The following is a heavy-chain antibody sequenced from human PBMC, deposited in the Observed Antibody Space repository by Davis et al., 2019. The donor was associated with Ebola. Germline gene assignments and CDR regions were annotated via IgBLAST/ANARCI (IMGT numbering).Heavy chain of an antibody. CDR3: ARESPLGYCSSTSCYPYNWFDP. D-gene: IGHD2-2*03. V-gene: IGHV1-2*02. CDR2: INPNSGGT. J-gene: IGHJ5*02. CDR1: GYTFTGYY. Sequence: ASVKVSCKASGYTFTGYYMHWVRQAPGQGLEWMGWINPNSGGTNNAQKFQGRVTMTRDTSISTAYMELSRLRSDDTAVYYCARESPLGYCSSTSCYPYNWFDPWGQGTLVTVSS.